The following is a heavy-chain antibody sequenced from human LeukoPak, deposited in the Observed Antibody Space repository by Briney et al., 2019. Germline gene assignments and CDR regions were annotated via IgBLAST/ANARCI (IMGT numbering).Heavy chain of an antibody. D-gene: IGHD4-23*01. J-gene: IGHJ5*02. Sequence: SETLSLTCAVYGGSFSGYYWSWIRQPPGKGLEWIGEINHSGSTNYNPSLKSRVTISVDTSKNQFSLKLSSVTAADTAVYYCARGFMGNLNWFDTWGPGTLVTVSS. CDR2: INHSGST. CDR1: GGSFSGYY. V-gene: IGHV4-34*01. CDR3: ARGFMGNLNWFDT.